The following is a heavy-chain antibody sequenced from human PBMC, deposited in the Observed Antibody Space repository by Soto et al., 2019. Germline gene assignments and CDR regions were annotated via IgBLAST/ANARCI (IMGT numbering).Heavy chain of an antibody. CDR2: ISYDGSNK. CDR1: GFTFSSFP. D-gene: IGHD6-19*01. CDR3: AREGGGSGWYWGGDY. J-gene: IGHJ4*02. V-gene: IGHV3-30-3*01. Sequence: PGGSLRLSCAASGFTFSSFPMHWVRQAPGKGLERVALISYDGSNKYYADSVKGRFTISRANSKNTLYLQMNSLRAEDTALYYCAREGGGSGWYWGGDYWGQGTPVTVSS.